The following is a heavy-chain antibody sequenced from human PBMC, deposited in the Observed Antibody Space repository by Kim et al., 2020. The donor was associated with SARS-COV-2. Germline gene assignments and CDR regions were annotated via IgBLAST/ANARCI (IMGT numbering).Heavy chain of an antibody. V-gene: IGHV3-64D*06. CDR3: VKGSKYSSSWYRQFDY. D-gene: IGHD6-13*01. Sequence: GGSLRLSCSASGFTFSSYAMHWVRQAPGKGLEYVSAISSNGGSTYYADSVKGRFTISRDNSKNTLYLQMSSLRAEDTAVYYCVKGSKYSSSWYRQFDYWGQGTLVTVSS. J-gene: IGHJ4*02. CDR2: ISSNGGST. CDR1: GFTFSSYA.